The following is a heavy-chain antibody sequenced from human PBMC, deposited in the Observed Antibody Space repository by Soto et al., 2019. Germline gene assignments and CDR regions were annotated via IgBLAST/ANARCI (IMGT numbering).Heavy chain of an antibody. CDR3: ARPYCGTTSCHNWFVP. D-gene: IGHD2-2*01. V-gene: IGHV4-30-4*01. CDR1: GGSVSSGDHW. CDR2: ISDSGTT. Sequence: PSETLSLTCTVSGGSVSSGDHWWSWIRQPPGTGLEWIGYISDSGTTYSNPSLRSRVAISVDSSKNQFSLEMSSMTAADTAVYYCARPYCGTTSCHNWFVPWGQGTLVTVSS. J-gene: IGHJ5*02.